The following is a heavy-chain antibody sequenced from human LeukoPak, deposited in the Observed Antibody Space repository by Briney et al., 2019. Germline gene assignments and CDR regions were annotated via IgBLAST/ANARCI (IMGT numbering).Heavy chain of an antibody. CDR1: NYSITSGYF. CDR2: IYHSGTT. V-gene: IGHV4-38-2*02. CDR3: ARDGVFHDSDGYSFDY. D-gene: IGHD3-22*01. J-gene: IGHJ4*02. Sequence: KTSETLSLTCAVSNYSITSGYFWGWIRQPPGKGLEWIAIIYHSGTTYYNPSLRNRVTLFVDTSKNQFSLKLTSLTAADTAVYYCARDGVFHDSDGYSFDYWGQGTLVTVSS.